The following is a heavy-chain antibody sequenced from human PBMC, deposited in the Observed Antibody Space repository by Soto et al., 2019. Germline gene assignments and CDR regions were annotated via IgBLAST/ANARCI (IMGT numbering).Heavy chain of an antibody. CDR2: ISGSGSHA. J-gene: IGHJ4*02. CDR1: GFTFSSYA. D-gene: IGHD3-3*01. V-gene: IGHV3-23*01. Sequence: HPGGSLRLSCAASGFTFSSYAMSWVRQAPGKGLEWVSAISGSGSHAYYADSVKGRFTISRDNSKNTLYLQMNSLRAEDTAVYYCAKDNQDTIFGVVIPQMQDYWGQGTPVTVSS. CDR3: AKDNQDTIFGVVIPQMQDY.